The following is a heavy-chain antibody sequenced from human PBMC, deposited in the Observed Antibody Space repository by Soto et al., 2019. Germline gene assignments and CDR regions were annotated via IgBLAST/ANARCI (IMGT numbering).Heavy chain of an antibody. CDR1: GFTFSNYY. V-gene: IGHV3-11*01. CDR3: ARDREYSPYGLDV. Sequence: QVQLVESGGGLVKPGGSLRLSCAASGFTFSNYYMSWVRQAPGKGLEWVSYISSIGTNRYYAESVEGRFTISRDNAKKSLYLQMNSLRAEDTAVYYCARDREYSPYGLDVWVQGTTVTVSS. D-gene: IGHD5-12*01. CDR2: ISSIGTNR. J-gene: IGHJ6*02.